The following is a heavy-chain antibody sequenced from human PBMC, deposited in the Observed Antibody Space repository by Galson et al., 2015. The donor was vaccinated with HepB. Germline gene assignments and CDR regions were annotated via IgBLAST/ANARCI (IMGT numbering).Heavy chain of an antibody. V-gene: IGHV5-51*03. CDR1: GYYFSHFW. Sequence: QSGAEAKKPGESLKIACKGSGYYFSHFWIGWVRQMPGRGLEWMGIIYPGDSDTRYNPSFEGHVTISADKSISTAYLQWTNLKASDTGFYYCARRPREAGAVDYWGQGTLVTVSS. CDR2: IYPGDSDT. J-gene: IGHJ4*02. D-gene: IGHD6-13*01. CDR3: ARRPREAGAVDY.